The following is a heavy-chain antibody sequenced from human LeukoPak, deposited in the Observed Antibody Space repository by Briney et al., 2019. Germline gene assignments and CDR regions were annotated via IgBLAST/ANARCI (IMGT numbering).Heavy chain of an antibody. D-gene: IGHD6-13*01. Sequence: SETLSLTCTVPGGSISSSSYYWSWIRQPAGKGLEWIGRIYTSGSTNYNPSLKSRVTMSVDTSKNQFSLKLSSVTAADTAVYYCARGSYSSSWTEYFDYWGQGTLVTVSS. CDR1: GGSISSSSYY. J-gene: IGHJ4*02. V-gene: IGHV4-61*02. CDR2: IYTSGST. CDR3: ARGSYSSSWTEYFDY.